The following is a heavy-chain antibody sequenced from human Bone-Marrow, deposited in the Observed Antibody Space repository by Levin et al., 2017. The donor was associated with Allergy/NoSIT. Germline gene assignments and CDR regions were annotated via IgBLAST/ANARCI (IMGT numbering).Heavy chain of an antibody. V-gene: IGHV5-51*01. CDR3: SRRDSDGSNSFDY. D-gene: IGHD4-23*01. J-gene: IGHJ4*02. CDR2: IFPSDSDT. CDR1: GYSFTSYW. Sequence: GESLKISCQASGYSFTSYWFGWVRQRPGKGLEWMGLIFPSDSDTRVSPSFQGQIIMSVDKSISTAYLQWSSLKASDSAMYYCSRRDSDGSNSFDYWGQGTLVTVSS.